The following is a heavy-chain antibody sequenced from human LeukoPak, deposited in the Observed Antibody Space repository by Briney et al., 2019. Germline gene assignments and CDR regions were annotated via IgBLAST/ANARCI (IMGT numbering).Heavy chain of an antibody. CDR3: ARTVTTSSYYFDY. J-gene: IGHJ4*02. D-gene: IGHD4-17*01. CDR2: ISGYDGNT. V-gene: IGHV1-18*01. Sequence: ASVKVSCKASGYTFTTYGVSWVRQAPGQGLEWMGWISGYDGNTNYAQKLRGRVTMATDTSTSTAYMDLRSLRSDDTALYYCARTVTTSSYYFDYWGQGTLVTVSS. CDR1: GYTFTTYG.